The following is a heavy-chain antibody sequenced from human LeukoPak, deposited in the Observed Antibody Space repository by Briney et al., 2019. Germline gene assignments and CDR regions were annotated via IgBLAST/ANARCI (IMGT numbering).Heavy chain of an antibody. Sequence: GASLRLSCAASGFTFSTYAMSWVRQAPGKGLEWVSAISGGGGSTYYADSVKGRFTISRDNSKNTLYLQMNSLRAEDTAVYFCAKGYSSSDLYYYYMDVWGEGTTVTVSS. CDR3: AKGYSSSDLYYYYMDV. J-gene: IGHJ6*03. D-gene: IGHD6-6*01. V-gene: IGHV3-23*01. CDR2: ISGGGGST. CDR1: GFTFSTYA.